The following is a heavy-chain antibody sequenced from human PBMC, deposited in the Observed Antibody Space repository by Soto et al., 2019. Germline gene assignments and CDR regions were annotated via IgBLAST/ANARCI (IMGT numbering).Heavy chain of an antibody. CDR1: GFTFSSYA. V-gene: IGHV3-30-3*01. CDR3: ARDKGSYLDX. J-gene: IGHJ4*02. CDR2: ISYDGSNK. D-gene: IGHD1-26*01. Sequence: PGGSLRLSCAASGFTFSSYAMHWVRQAPGKGLEWVAFISYDGSNKYYADSVKVRFTISRDNSKNTLYLQMNSLRAEDTAVYYCARDKGSYLDXWGQVTLVTVSX.